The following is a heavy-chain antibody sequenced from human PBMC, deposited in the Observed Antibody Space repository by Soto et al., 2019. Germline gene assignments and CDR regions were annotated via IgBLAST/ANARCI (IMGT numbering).Heavy chain of an antibody. D-gene: IGHD3-22*01. CDR2: MNPNSGNT. Sequence: GTSVKVSCKASGYTFTSYDINWVRQATGQGLEWTGWMNPNSGNTGYAQKFQGRVTMTRNTPISTAYMELSSLRSEDTAVYYCARGEPLEWYDSSDVPVDYWGQGTLVTVSS. J-gene: IGHJ4*02. CDR1: GYTFTSYD. CDR3: ARGEPLEWYDSSDVPVDY. V-gene: IGHV1-8*01.